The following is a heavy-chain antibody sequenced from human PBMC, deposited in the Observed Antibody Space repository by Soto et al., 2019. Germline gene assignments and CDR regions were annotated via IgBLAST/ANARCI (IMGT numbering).Heavy chain of an antibody. CDR2: IYYSGST. J-gene: IGHJ3*02. Sequence: SETLSLTCTVSGGSISSYYWSWIRQPPGKGLEWIGYIYYSGSTNYNPSLKSRVTISVDTSKNQFSLKLSSVTAADTAVYYCARLAMVRGVIIPRLGFDIWGQGTMVTVSS. D-gene: IGHD3-10*01. V-gene: IGHV4-59*08. CDR3: ARLAMVRGVIIPRLGFDI. CDR1: GGSISSYY.